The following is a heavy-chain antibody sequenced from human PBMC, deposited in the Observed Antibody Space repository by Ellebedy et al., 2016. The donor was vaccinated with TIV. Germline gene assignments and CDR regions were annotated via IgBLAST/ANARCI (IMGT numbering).Heavy chain of an antibody. V-gene: IGHV4-34*01. J-gene: IGHJ4*02. CDR1: GGSFSGYY. CDR2: INQDGGA. D-gene: IGHD6-19*01. CDR3: ARGTVALQPLKYFDS. Sequence: SETLSLTXAVYGGSFSGYYWSWIRQTPEKGLEWIGEINQDGGANYSPSLRSRVTISVDTSKNQFSLKLTSLTAADTAIYYCARGTVALQPLKYFDSWGRGTLVIVSS.